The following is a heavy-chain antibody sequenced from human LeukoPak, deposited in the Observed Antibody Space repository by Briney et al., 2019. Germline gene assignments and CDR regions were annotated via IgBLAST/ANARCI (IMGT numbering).Heavy chain of an antibody. Sequence: GGSLRLSCAASGFTFRIFGLNWVRQAPGKGPEWASYIDARSGITYYADSVQGRFTISRDDARESVFLQMDGLRADDTAVYYCARTYDFGRGPPGDAFDNWGPGTWVIVSS. J-gene: IGHJ3*02. CDR2: IDARSGIT. D-gene: IGHD3-3*01. CDR1: GFTFRIFG. CDR3: ARTYDFGRGPPGDAFDN. V-gene: IGHV3-48*04.